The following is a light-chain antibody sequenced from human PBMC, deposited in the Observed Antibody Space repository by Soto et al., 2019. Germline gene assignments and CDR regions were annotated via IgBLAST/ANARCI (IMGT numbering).Light chain of an antibody. CDR2: AAS. CDR3: RQSYSTPRT. J-gene: IGKJ1*01. Sequence: DIQMTQSPSSLSASVGDRVTITCRASQSISSYLNWYQQKPGKAPKLLIYAASSLQSGVPSRFSGSGSGTDFTLTISSLQPEDFATYYCRQSYSTPRTFXQGTKVDIK. CDR1: QSISSY. V-gene: IGKV1-39*01.